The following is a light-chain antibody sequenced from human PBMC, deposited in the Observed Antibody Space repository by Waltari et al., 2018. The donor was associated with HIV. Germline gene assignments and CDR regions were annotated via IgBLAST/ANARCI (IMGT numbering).Light chain of an antibody. CDR1: QTITSN. V-gene: IGKV3-15*01. CDR3: QQYENWPPFT. Sequence: EIVMTQSPATLAVSPGERATLSCRASQTITSNLAWYQHKPGQAPRLLIFGASTRATGIPARFSGSGSGIDFTLTISSLQSEDFAIYYCQQYENWPPFTFGGGTRVEIK. J-gene: IGKJ4*01. CDR2: GAS.